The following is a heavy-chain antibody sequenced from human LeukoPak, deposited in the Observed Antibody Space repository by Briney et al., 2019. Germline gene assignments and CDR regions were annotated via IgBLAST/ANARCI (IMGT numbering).Heavy chain of an antibody. CDR1: GYAFTNYG. J-gene: IGHJ4*02. Sequence: ASVKVSCKASGYAFTNYGIAWVRQAPGQGLEWIGWIRADNGNTNFAQKFQARVTMTTDTSTRTGYMELRSLTFNDTALYYCARWGVHGTTTSTFDHWGQGSLITVSS. D-gene: IGHD1-1*01. CDR2: IRADNGNT. V-gene: IGHV1-18*01. CDR3: ARWGVHGTTTSTFDH.